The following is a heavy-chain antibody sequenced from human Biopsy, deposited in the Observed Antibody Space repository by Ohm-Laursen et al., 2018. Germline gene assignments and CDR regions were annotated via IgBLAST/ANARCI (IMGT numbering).Heavy chain of an antibody. CDR2: ITSRTSST. CDR3: ARWYGDLFYYYNGMDV. CDR1: GFTFNVYS. D-gene: IGHD3-10*01. V-gene: IGHV3-21*01. J-gene: IGHJ6*02. Sequence: SLRLSCAASGFTFNVYSIVWVRQAPGKGLEWVSSITSRTSSTYYADSVKGRATISRDNANNSVSLQMNNLRVDDTAVYYCARWYGDLFYYYNGMDVRGQGTTVTVSS.